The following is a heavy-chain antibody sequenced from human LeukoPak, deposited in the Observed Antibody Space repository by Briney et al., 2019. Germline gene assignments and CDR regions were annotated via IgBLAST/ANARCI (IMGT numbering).Heavy chain of an antibody. V-gene: IGHV3-48*02. Sequence: GGSLRLSCAASGFTFRSYSMHWLRQAPGKGLEWVSYISSTSSTIYYADSVKGRFTISRDNAKNSPYLQMNSLRDEDTAVYYCARAAPYYYDSSGYSAFDSWGQGTMVTVSA. J-gene: IGHJ3*02. CDR3: ARAAPYYYDSSGYSAFDS. CDR1: GFTFRSYS. CDR2: ISSTSSTI. D-gene: IGHD3-22*01.